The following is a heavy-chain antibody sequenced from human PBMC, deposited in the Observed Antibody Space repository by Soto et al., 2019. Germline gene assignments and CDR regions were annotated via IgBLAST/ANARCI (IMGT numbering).Heavy chain of an antibody. CDR3: ARLKAYSSSDYYYGMDV. J-gene: IGHJ6*02. D-gene: IGHD6-6*01. V-gene: IGHV6-1*01. CDR2: TYYRSTWYN. Sequence: SETLSLTCAISGDSVSSESAAWNWIRQSPSRGLEWLGRTYYRSTWYNDYAVSVKSRITINPDTSKNQFSLQLNSVTPEDTAVYYCARLKAYSSSDYYYGMDVWGQGTTVTVSS. CDR1: GDSVSSESAA.